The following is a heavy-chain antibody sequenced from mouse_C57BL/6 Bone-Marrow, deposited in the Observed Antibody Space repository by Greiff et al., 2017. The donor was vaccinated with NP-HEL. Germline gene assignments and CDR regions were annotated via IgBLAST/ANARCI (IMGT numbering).Heavy chain of an antibody. CDR3: ARDRDYAAWFAY. Sequence: EVHLVESGGGLVKPGGSLKLSCAASGFTFSSYAMSWVRQTPEKRLEWVATISDGGSYTYYPDNVKGRFTISRDNAKNNLYLQMSHLKSEDTAMYYCARDRDYAAWFAYWGQGTLVTVSA. CDR1: GFTFSSYA. V-gene: IGHV5-4*01. J-gene: IGHJ3*01. CDR2: ISDGGSYT. D-gene: IGHD2-4*01.